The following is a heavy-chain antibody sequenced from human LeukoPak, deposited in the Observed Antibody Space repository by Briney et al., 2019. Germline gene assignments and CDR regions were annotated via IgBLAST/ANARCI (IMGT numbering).Heavy chain of an antibody. V-gene: IGHV3-53*01. D-gene: IGHD2-8*01. CDR1: GFTVSSNY. CDR2: IYSGDTT. J-gene: IGHJ4*02. Sequence: GGSLRLSCAASGFTVSSNYMNWVRQAPGRGLEWISFIYSGDTTFYADSVKGRFTISRDSSKNTLYLQMNSLRAEDTAVYYCAREFLMGSSDYWGQGTLVTVSS. CDR3: AREFLMGSSDY.